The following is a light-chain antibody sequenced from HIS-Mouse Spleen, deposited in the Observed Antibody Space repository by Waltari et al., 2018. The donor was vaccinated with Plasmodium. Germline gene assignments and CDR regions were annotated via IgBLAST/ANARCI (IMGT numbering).Light chain of an antibody. CDR1: SSDVGSYHL. CDR3: CSYAGSSTFV. J-gene: IGLJ3*02. CDR2: EDS. V-gene: IGLV2-23*02. Sequence: QSALTQPASVSGSPGQSITISCTGTSSDVGSYHLVSWYQQHPGKAPKLMIYEDSKRTSWVSNLFAGSKSGNTASLTFSGLQAEDEADYYCCSYAGSSTFVFGGGTKLTVL.